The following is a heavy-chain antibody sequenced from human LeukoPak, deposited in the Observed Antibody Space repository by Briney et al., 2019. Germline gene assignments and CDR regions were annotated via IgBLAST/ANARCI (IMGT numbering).Heavy chain of an antibody. Sequence: TGGSLRLSCAVSGFTFNSHAMSWVRQAPGKGLEWVGRIKSKTDGGTTDYAAPVKGRFTISRDDSKNTLYLQMNSLKTEDTAVYYCTTDVTAMVFRGYWGQGTLVTVSS. CDR2: IKSKTDGGTT. J-gene: IGHJ4*02. V-gene: IGHV3-15*01. D-gene: IGHD5-18*01. CDR1: GFTFNSHA. CDR3: TTDVTAMVFRGY.